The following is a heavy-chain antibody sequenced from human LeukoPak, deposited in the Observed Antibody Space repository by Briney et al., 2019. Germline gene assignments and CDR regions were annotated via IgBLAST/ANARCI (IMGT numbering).Heavy chain of an antibody. Sequence: SSETLSLTCAVYGGSFSGYYWSWIRQPPGKGLEWIGEINHSGSTNYNPSLKSRVTISVDTSKNQFTLKLSSVTAADTAVYYCARAGRDKRDDYWGQGTLVTVSS. D-gene: IGHD5-24*01. CDR2: INHSGST. CDR1: GGSFSGYY. CDR3: ARAGRDKRDDY. V-gene: IGHV4-34*01. J-gene: IGHJ4*02.